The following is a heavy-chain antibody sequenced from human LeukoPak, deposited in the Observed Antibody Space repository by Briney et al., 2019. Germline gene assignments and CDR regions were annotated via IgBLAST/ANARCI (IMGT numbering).Heavy chain of an antibody. CDR2: TSSDLNVK. J-gene: IGHJ4*02. D-gene: IGHD3-10*01. CDR3: ARGGYYGSGSPPSLYFDY. V-gene: IGHV3-30-3*01. Sequence: GGSLRLSCAASGFTFRNYVIHWVRQAPGKGLEWVAVTSSDLNVKLYADSVKGRFTISRDNSRSTLYLQMNSLRPEDTAIYYCARGGYYGSGSPPSLYFDYWGQGTLVTVSS. CDR1: GFTFRNYV.